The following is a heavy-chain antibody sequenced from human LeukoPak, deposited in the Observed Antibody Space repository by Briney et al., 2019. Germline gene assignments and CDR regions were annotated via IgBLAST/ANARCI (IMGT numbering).Heavy chain of an antibody. CDR1: GYTFTNYA. Sequence: ASVKVSCKASGYTFTNYAISWVRQAPGQGLEWMGWISGYGNTNYAQNLQGRVTMTTDTSTTTAYMELRSLRSDDTAVYFCARGPIHCSDTNCYSYFYSYYMDVWGKGTMVTVSS. J-gene: IGHJ6*03. D-gene: IGHD2-2*01. CDR2: ISGYGNT. CDR3: ARGPIHCSDTNCYSYFYSYYMDV. V-gene: IGHV1-18*01.